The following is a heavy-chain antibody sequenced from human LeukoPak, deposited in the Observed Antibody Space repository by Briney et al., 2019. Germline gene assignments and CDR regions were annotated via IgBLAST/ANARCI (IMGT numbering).Heavy chain of an antibody. D-gene: IGHD3-22*01. CDR1: GFTFSSYA. CDR2: ISGSGGST. Sequence: GWSLRLSFAASGFTFSSYAMTWVGLAPGKGLDGVSAISGSGGSTYYADSVKGRFTISRDNSKNTLYLQMNSLRAEETAVYYCAKGLTYYYDSSGYRDDAFDIWGQGTMVTVSS. J-gene: IGHJ3*02. CDR3: AKGLTYYYDSSGYRDDAFDI. V-gene: IGHV3-23*01.